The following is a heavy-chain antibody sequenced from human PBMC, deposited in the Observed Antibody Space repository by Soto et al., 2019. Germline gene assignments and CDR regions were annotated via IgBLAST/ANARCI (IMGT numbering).Heavy chain of an antibody. Sequence: SETLSLTCTVSGGSIRSYYWSWIRQPPGKGLEWIGYIYYSGSTNYNPSLKSRVTISVDTSKNQLSLHLTSVTAADTALYYCARDANYGSENFKYGALNIWGQGKMVTVS. V-gene: IGHV4-59*12. CDR1: GGSIRSYY. CDR2: IYYSGST. D-gene: IGHD3-10*01. CDR3: ARDANYGSENFKYGALNI. J-gene: IGHJ3*02.